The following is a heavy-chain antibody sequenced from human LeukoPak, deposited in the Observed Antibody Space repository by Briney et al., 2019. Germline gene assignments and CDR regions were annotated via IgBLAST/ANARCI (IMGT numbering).Heavy chain of an antibody. V-gene: IGHV1-2*02. CDR3: AREILYGLVLGNFDY. CDR2: INPNSGGT. J-gene: IGHJ4*02. Sequence: ASVKVSCKASGYTFTGYYMHWVRQAPGQGLEWMGWINPNSGGTNYAQKFQGRVTMTRDTSISTAYMELSRLRSDDMAVYYCAREILYGLVLGNFDYWGQGTLVTVSS. D-gene: IGHD6-19*01. CDR1: GYTFTGYY.